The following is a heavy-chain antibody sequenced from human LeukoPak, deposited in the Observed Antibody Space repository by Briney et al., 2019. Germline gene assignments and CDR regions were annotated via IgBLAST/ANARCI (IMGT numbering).Heavy chain of an antibody. Sequence: PGGSLRLSCAASGFTFDDYAFHWVRQAPGKGLEWVSGISWDSGDIGYADSVKGRFTISRDNAKNSLSLRMNSLSAEDTAVYYCATGYSSGWYFYFQHWGQGSLVSVSS. V-gene: IGHV3-9*01. CDR2: ISWDSGDI. J-gene: IGHJ1*01. CDR3: ATGYSSGWYFYFQH. CDR1: GFTFDDYA. D-gene: IGHD6-19*01.